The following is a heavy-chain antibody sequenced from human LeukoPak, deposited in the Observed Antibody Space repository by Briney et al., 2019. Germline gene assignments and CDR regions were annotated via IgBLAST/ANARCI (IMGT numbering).Heavy chain of an antibody. V-gene: IGHV4-59*01. J-gene: IGHJ3*02. CDR2: IYYSGST. Sequence: PSETLSLTCTVSGGSISGYHWSWIRQPPGKGLDWIGYIYYSGSTKYNPSLKSRVTMSVDTSKNQFSLKLSSVTAADTAVYYCARGGLENGYHANDGFDICGQGTMVTVPS. D-gene: IGHD3-22*01. CDR1: GGSISGYH. CDR3: ARGGLENGYHANDGFDI.